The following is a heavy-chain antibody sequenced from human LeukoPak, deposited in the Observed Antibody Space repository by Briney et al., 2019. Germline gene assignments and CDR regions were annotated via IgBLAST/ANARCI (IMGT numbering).Heavy chain of an antibody. D-gene: IGHD5-18*01. CDR2: IYHSGST. CDR1: GGSISSSNW. Sequence: SETLSLTCAVSGGSISSSNWWSWVRQPPGKGLEWIGEIYHSGSTNYNPSLKSRATISVDKSKNQFSLKLSSVTAADTAVYYCARGGYSYGRNGKYFDYWGQGTLVTVSS. V-gene: IGHV4-4*02. J-gene: IGHJ4*02. CDR3: ARGGYSYGRNGKYFDY.